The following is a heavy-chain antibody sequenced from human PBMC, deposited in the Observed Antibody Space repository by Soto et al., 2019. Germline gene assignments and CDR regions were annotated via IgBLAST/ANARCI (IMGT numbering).Heavy chain of an antibody. CDR1: GFIFSSYA. CDR3: AKKIRGGFWFGESDDAFDV. V-gene: IGHV3-23*01. D-gene: IGHD3-10*01. Sequence: WGSLRLSCTASGFIFSSYAMCWVRQAPGKGLEWVSGIIGSGGSSYYAGSVKGRFTISRDNSKHTLYLQMNSLRAEDTAIYYCAKKIRGGFWFGESDDAFDVWGQGAKVTVSS. J-gene: IGHJ3*01. CDR2: IIGSGGSS.